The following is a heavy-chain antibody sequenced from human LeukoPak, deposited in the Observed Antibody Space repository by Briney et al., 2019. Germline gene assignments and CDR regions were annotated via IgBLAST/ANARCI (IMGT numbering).Heavy chain of an antibody. CDR2: INWNGGST. V-gene: IGHV3-20*04. CDR1: GFTFDDYG. D-gene: IGHD2-8*02. J-gene: IGHJ4*02. Sequence: GGSLRLSCAASGFTFDDYGMSWVRQAPGKGQEWVSGINWNGGSTGYADSVKGRFTISRDNAKNSPYLQMNSLRAEDTAVYYCTKRAGGNLYDLDNWGQGTLVTVSS. CDR3: TKRAGGNLYDLDN.